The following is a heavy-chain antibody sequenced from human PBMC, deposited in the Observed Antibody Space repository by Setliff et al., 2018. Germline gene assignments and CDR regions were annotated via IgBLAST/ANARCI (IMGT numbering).Heavy chain of an antibody. D-gene: IGHD6-6*01. CDR1: GGTVSDYY. V-gene: IGHV4-34*01. J-gene: IGHJ4*02. Sequence: SETLSLTCTAYGGTVSDYYWTWIRQPPGKGLEWIGEINHSGTTNYNPSLKSRVTISVDTSKNQFSLTMSSMTAADTAVYYCARVRNIAARLLDSWGQGTLVTVSS. CDR2: INHSGTT. CDR3: ARVRNIAARLLDS.